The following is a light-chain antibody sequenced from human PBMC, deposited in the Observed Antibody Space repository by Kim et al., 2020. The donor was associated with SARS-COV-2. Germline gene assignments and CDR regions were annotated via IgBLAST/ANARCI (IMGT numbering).Light chain of an antibody. CDR3: QVWDSISDEKV. CDR1: DIGSQS. V-gene: IGLV3-21*04. J-gene: IGLJ1*01. Sequence: SYELTQPPSVSVAPGKTASITCGGNDIGSQSVHWYQQKPGQAPVLVIYYDRDRPSGITERFSGSKSGNAATLTISRVEAGDEADYYCQVWDSISDEKVFGTGTQLTVL. CDR2: YDR.